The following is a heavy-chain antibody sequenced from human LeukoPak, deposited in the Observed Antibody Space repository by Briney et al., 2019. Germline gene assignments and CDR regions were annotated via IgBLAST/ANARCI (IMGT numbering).Heavy chain of an antibody. V-gene: IGHV3-23*01. D-gene: IGHD3-10*01. CDR3: AKLSKLWFGEGAPRFDY. J-gene: IGHJ4*02. Sequence: PGGSLRLSCAASGFTFSSYAMSWVRQAPGKGLEWVSAISGSGGSTYYADSVKGRFTISRDNSKNTLYLQMNSLRAEDTAVYYCAKLSKLWFGEGAPRFDYWGQGTLVTVSS. CDR2: ISGSGGST. CDR1: GFTFSSYA.